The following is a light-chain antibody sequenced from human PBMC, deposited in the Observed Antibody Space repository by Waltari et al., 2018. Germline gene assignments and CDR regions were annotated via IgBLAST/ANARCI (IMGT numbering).Light chain of an antibody. V-gene: IGKV3-15*01. CDR1: QSVGGN. CDR2: GAS. CDR3: QQYNDWPLYT. Sequence: IVMTQSPAPLSVSPGERATLSCRASQSVGGNLAWYQQKPGQAPRLLIYGASTWVTGLPTRFSGSGSETEFTLTISSVQSEDFAVYYCQQYNDWPLYTFGQGTKLEIK. J-gene: IGKJ2*01.